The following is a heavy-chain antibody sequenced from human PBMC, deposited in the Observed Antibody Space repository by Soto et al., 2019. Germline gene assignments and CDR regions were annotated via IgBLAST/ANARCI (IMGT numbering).Heavy chain of an antibody. CDR3: ARGFSPLVLLWFGRFDY. CDR1: GGSFSGYY. J-gene: IGHJ4*02. CDR2: INHSGST. Sequence: PSETLSLTCAVYGGSFSGYYWSWIRQPPGKGLEWIGEINHSGSTNYNPSLKSRVTISVDTSKNQFSLKLSSVTAADTAVYYCARGFSPLVLLWFGRFDYWGQGTLVTVSS. D-gene: IGHD3-10*01. V-gene: IGHV4-34*01.